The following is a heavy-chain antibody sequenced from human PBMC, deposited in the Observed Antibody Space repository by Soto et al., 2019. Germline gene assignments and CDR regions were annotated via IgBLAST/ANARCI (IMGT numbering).Heavy chain of an antibody. V-gene: IGHV3-72*01. CDR3: ARDRNGDYLFDY. Sequence: EVQLVESGGGLVQPGGSLRLSCAASGFTFSDHYMDWVRQAPGKGLEWVGRTRNKANSYTTEYAAFVKGRFTISRDDSKNSLYLQMNSLKTENKAVYYCARDRNGDYLFDYWGQGTLVTVYS. CDR1: GFTFSDHY. D-gene: IGHD4-17*01. J-gene: IGHJ4*02. CDR2: TRNKANSYTT.